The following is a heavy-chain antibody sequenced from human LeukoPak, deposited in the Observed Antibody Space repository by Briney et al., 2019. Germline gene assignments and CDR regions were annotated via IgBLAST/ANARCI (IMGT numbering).Heavy chain of an antibody. D-gene: IGHD2/OR15-2a*01. J-gene: IGHJ4*02. CDR2: ISAYNGNT. Sequence: ASVKVSCKASGYTFSSYGISWVRQAPGQGLEWMGWISAYNGNTNYAEKFQGRVTMTRDTSISTAYMELSRLRSDDTAVYYCARGIPILLDDYWGQGTLVTVSS. CDR1: GYTFSSYG. CDR3: ARGIPILLDDY. V-gene: IGHV1-18*01.